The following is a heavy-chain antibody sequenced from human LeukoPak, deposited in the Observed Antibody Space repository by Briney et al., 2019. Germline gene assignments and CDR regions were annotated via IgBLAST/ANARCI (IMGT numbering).Heavy chain of an antibody. CDR3: ARPRYCSSTSCYDRDFQH. CDR2: IHTSGST. Sequence: SETLSLTCTVSGGSISSGNFHWSWIRQPAGEGLEWIGRIHTSGSTTYNPSLKSRVTLSVDTSKNQFSLRLSSVTAADTAVYYCARPRYCSSTSCYDRDFQHWGQGTLVTVSS. V-gene: IGHV4-61*02. J-gene: IGHJ1*01. CDR1: GGSISSGNFH. D-gene: IGHD2-2*01.